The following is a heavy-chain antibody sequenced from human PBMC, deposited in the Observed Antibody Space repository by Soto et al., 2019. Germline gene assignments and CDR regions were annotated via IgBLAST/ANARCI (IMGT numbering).Heavy chain of an antibody. Sequence: QITLKESGPTLVKPTETLTLTCTFSGFSLTTSEEAVAWIRQPPGKALEWLALIYGDDDKRYSPSLRTKLTLTKDTSKNQVVLTGAKMDPVDTATYYCAHRKGARWLGECNFDFWGQGTLVRVSS. J-gene: IGHJ4*02. CDR3: AHRKGARWLGECNFDF. CDR1: GFSLTTSEEA. D-gene: IGHD3-10*01. V-gene: IGHV2-5*02. CDR2: IYGDDDK.